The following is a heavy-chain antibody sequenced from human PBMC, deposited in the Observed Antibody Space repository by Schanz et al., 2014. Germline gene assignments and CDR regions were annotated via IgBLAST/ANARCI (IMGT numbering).Heavy chain of an antibody. V-gene: IGHV3-23*04. J-gene: IGHJ3*01. CDR3: ARDEGRDGYNLAFDV. CDR1: GFAFDTYW. Sequence: EVQVVESGGGLVQPGGSLRLSCAASGFAFDTYWMSWVRQAPGKGLEWVSSIYINSGSTNYADSVKGRFIISRDSSKNTLFLQMNSLRAEDTAVYFCARDEGRDGYNLAFDVWGQGTLVTVSS. D-gene: IGHD5-12*01. CDR2: IYINSGST.